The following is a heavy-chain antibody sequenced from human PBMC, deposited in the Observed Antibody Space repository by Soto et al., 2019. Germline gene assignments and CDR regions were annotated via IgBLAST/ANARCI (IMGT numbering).Heavy chain of an antibody. V-gene: IGHV4-31*02. CDR1: GGSISSGGYY. CDR3: ARGGNKLVSCEH. J-gene: IGHJ1*01. CDR2: IYYSVST. D-gene: IGHD2-2*01. Sequence: SETLSLTCTVSGGSISSGGYYWSWILQHPGKGLEWIGYIYYSVSTYYNPSLKSRVTISVDTSKNQFSLKLSSVTAADTAVYYCARGGNKLVSCEHWGQGTLVSVSS.